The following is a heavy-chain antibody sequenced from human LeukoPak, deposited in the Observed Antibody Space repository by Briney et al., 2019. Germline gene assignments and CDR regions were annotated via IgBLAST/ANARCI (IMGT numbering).Heavy chain of an antibody. CDR3: ATRIGDSSGPDAFDV. CDR1: GYSFTSSW. Sequence: FKGSGYSFTSSWIGWVRQMPGKGLEWMGIIYPGDSDTDSDTRYSPSFRGQVTISADKSISTAYLQWSSLKASDTAIYYCATRIGDSSGPDAFDVWGQGTMVTVSS. CDR2: IYPGDSDTDSDT. D-gene: IGHD3-22*01. J-gene: IGHJ3*01. V-gene: IGHV5-51*01.